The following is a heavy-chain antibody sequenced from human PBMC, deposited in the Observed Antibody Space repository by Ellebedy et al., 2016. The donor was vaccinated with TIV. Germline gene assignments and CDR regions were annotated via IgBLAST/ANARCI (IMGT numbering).Heavy chain of an antibody. D-gene: IGHD6-25*01. CDR3: ATGHPRLANDAFDI. V-gene: IGHV1-24*01. CDR1: GYTLTELS. Sequence: ASVKVSCKVSGYTLTELSMHWVRQAPGKGLEWMGGFDPEDGETIYAQKFQGRVTMTEDTSTDTAYMELSSLRSEDTAVYYCATGHPRLANDAFDIWGQGTMVTVSS. J-gene: IGHJ3*02. CDR2: FDPEDGET.